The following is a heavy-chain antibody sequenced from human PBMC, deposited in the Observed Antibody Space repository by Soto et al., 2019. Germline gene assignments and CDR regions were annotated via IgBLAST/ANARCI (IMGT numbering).Heavy chain of an antibody. J-gene: IGHJ5*02. V-gene: IGHV4-31*03. CDR3: ARDVAARHHWFDP. CDR2: IYYSGST. D-gene: IGHD6-6*01. Sequence: QVQLQESGPGLVKPSQTLSLTCTVSGGSISSGGYYWSWIRQHPGKGMEWIGYIYYSGSTYYSPSLKSRVTISVDTSKNQFSLKLSSVTAADTAVYYCARDVAARHHWFDPWGQGTLVTVSS. CDR1: GGSISSGGYY.